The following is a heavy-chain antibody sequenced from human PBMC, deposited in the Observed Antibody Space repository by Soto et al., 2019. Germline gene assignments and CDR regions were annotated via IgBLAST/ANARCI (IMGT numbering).Heavy chain of an antibody. CDR3: ARGVSHDDYSKGGGVPTVYYFDY. J-gene: IGHJ4*02. CDR2: INHSGST. CDR1: GGSFSGYY. D-gene: IGHD4-4*01. V-gene: IGHV4-34*01. Sequence: SETLSLTCAVYGGSFSGYYWSWIRQPPGKGLEWIGEINHSGSTNYNPSLKSRVTISVDTSKNQFSLKLSSVTAADTAVYYCARGVSHDDYSKGGGVPTVYYFDYWGQGTLVTVSS.